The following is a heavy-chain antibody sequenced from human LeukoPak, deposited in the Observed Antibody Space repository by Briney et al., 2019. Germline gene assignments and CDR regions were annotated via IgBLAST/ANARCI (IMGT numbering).Heavy chain of an antibody. Sequence: ASVKVSCKASGYTFTSYDINWVRRATGQGLEWMGWMNPNSGNTGYAQKFQGRVTMTRNASISTAYMELSSLRSEDTAVYYCARASGITIFGVVIIRNYYYYMDVWGKGTTVTVSS. CDR1: GYTFTSYD. CDR2: MNPNSGNT. D-gene: IGHD3-3*01. CDR3: ARASGITIFGVVIIRNYYYYMDV. V-gene: IGHV1-8*01. J-gene: IGHJ6*03.